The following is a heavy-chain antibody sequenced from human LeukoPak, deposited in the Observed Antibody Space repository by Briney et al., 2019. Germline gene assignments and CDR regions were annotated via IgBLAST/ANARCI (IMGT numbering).Heavy chain of an antibody. CDR2: ISGSGGST. V-gene: IGHV3-23*01. D-gene: IGHD2-15*01. J-gene: IGHJ3*02. CDR3: AREALVVVATGAFDI. CDR1: GFTFSSYA. Sequence: GGSLRLSCAASGFTFSSYAMSWVRQAPGKGLEWVSAISGSGGSTYYADSVKGRFTISRDNAKNSLYLQMNSLRAEDTAVYYCAREALVVVATGAFDIWGQGTMVTVSS.